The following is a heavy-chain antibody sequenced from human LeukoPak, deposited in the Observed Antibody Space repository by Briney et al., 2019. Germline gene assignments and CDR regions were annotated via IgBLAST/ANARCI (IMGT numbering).Heavy chain of an antibody. J-gene: IGHJ4*02. CDR1: GFTFSTYA. Sequence: GGSPRLSSAASGFTFSTYAMSWVRQAPGKGLEWVSAISGSGGSTFNADSVKGRFTISRGNSKNTLFLQMNSLRAEDTAIYYCAKDHPSGYYFDYWGQGTLVTVSS. D-gene: IGHD1-14*01. V-gene: IGHV3-23*01. CDR3: AKDHPSGYYFDY. CDR2: ISGSGGST.